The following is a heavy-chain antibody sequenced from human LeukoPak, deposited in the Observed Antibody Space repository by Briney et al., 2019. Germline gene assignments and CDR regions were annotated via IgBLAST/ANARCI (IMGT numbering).Heavy chain of an antibody. D-gene: IGHD3-22*01. CDR3: ARGLRITMIGDAFDI. J-gene: IGHJ3*02. CDR1: GGSINSYY. V-gene: IGHV4-59*12. Sequence: SETLSLTCTVSGGSINSYYWSWIRQPPGKGLEWIGYIYYSGSTSYNPSLKSRVTISVDTSKNQFSLKLSSVTAADTAVYYCARGLRITMIGDAFDIWGQGTMVTVSS. CDR2: IYYSGST.